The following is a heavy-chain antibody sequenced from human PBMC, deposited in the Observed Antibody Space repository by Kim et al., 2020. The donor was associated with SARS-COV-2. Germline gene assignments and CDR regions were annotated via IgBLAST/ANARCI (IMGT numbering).Heavy chain of an antibody. D-gene: IGHD6-19*01. CDR3: ARERLPWLVRYSFDY. Sequence: ASVKVSCKASGYTFTSYHMHWVRQAPGQGLEWMGIINPSGGSTSYAQKFQGRVTMTRDTSTSTVYMELSSLRSEDTAVYYCARERLPWLVRYSFDYWGQGTLVTVSS. CDR1: GYTFTSYH. CDR2: INPSGGST. V-gene: IGHV1-46*01. J-gene: IGHJ4*02.